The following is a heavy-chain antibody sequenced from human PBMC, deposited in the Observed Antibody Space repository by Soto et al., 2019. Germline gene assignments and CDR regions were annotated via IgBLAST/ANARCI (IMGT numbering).Heavy chain of an antibody. CDR2: INHSGST. Sequence: PSETLSLTCAVYGGSFSGYYWSWIRQPPGKGLEWIGEINHSGSTNYNPSLKSRATISVDTSKNQFSLKLSSVTAADTAVYYCARGRAYYDFWSGYYCFDYWGQGTLVTVSS. V-gene: IGHV4-34*01. CDR1: GGSFSGYY. J-gene: IGHJ4*02. CDR3: ARGRAYYDFWSGYYCFDY. D-gene: IGHD3-3*01.